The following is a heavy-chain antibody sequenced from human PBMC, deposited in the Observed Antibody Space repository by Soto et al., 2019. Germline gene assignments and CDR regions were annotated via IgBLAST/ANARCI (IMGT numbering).Heavy chain of an antibody. J-gene: IGHJ4*02. CDR1: GGTFSSYA. Sequence: QVQLVQSGAEVKKPGSSVKVSCKASGGTFSSYAISWVRQAPGQGLEWMGGIIPIFGTANYAQKLQGRVTITADEATSTAYVELSSLRAEDTAVYSCLRGYCSGGSYYAQYYFDYCGQGTLVAVAS. V-gene: IGHV1-69*12. CDR2: IIPIFGTA. CDR3: LRGYCSGGSYYAQYYFDY. D-gene: IGHD2-15*01.